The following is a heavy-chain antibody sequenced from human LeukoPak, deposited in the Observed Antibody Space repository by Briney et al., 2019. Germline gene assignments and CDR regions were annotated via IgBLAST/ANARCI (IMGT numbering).Heavy chain of an antibody. J-gene: IGHJ4*02. Sequence: PGFSLRLSCAASGFTFSSYAMHRVRQAPGPGQESVAVISYDGSNKYYADSVTHRFTLYRSSSKNTLYLQMNSRRAEDTAVYYCARDRIAAAGTGDYWGQGTLVTVSS. D-gene: IGHD6-13*01. CDR3: ARDRIAAAGTGDY. CDR2: ISYDGSNK. V-gene: IGHV3-30*04. CDR1: GFTFSSYA.